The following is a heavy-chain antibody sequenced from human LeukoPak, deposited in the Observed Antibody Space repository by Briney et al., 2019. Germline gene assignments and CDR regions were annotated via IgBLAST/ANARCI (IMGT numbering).Heavy chain of an antibody. V-gene: IGHV4-59*01. CDR3: ARHGYSSGSLAWFDP. CDR1: GGSMENFY. Sequence: PSETLSLTCTVSGGSMENFYWSWIRQSPGKGLEWIAYIYYSGTTYYNPSLKSRVTISVDTSKRQFSLKLSSVTAADTAVYYCARHGYSSGSLAWFDPWGQGTQVTVSS. CDR2: IYYSGTT. J-gene: IGHJ5*02. D-gene: IGHD6-19*01.